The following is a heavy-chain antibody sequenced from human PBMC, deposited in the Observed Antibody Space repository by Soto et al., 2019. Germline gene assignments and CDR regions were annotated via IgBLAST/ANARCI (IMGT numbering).Heavy chain of an antibody. CDR3: ASGYDSSGYTNWFDP. CDR1: GGSISSGGYY. V-gene: IGHV4-31*03. CDR2: IYYSGST. Sequence: QVQLQESGPGLVKPSQTLSLTCTVSGGSISSGGYYWSWIRQHPGKGLGWIGYIYYSGSTYYNPSLKSRVTISVDTSKNQFSLKLSSVTAADTAVYYCASGYDSSGYTNWFDPWGQGTLVTVSS. J-gene: IGHJ5*02. D-gene: IGHD3-22*01.